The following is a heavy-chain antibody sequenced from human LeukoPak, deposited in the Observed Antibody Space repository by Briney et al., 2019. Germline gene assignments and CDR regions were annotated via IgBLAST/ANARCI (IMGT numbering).Heavy chain of an antibody. Sequence: GGSLRLSCAASGFTFSSYAMSWVRQAPGMGLEWISGITGNGVHTFSADSVKGRFTISRDNSKNTLFLQMNSLTAEDTAVYYCAKDSRPWELLPFDYWGQGTLVTVSS. CDR3: AKDSRPWELLPFDY. CDR2: ITGNGVHT. J-gene: IGHJ4*02. CDR1: GFTFSSYA. V-gene: IGHV3-23*01. D-gene: IGHD1-26*01.